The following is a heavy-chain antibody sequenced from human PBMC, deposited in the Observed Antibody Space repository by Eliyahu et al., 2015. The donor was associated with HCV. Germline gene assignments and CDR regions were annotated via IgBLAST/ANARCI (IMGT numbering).Heavy chain of an antibody. CDR2: IYYTDIT. D-gene: IGHD3-22*01. V-gene: IGHV4-39*01. CDR3: AIREGDSSSQWKGGAY. Sequence: LQLQESGPGLVKPSETLSLTXTFSGRSIASITYCWGWIRQPPGKGLEWIGNIYYTDITYYNPSLRSRVTISVDTSKXQFSLKLSSVTAADTAVYYCAIREGDSSSQWKGGAYWGQGTLVTVSS. CDR1: GRSIASITYC. J-gene: IGHJ4*02.